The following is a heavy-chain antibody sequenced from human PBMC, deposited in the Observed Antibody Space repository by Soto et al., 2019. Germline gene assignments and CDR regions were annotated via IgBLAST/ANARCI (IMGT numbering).Heavy chain of an antibody. CDR3: ARDLNNGIPTGF. CDR2: ISAYNGNT. J-gene: IGHJ4*02. Sequence: QVQLVQSGGEVKKPGASVKVSCKASGYTFTSYGISWVRQAPGQGLEWMGWISAYNGNTKNAQNFQGRVTMTTDTSASTAYMELRSLRSDDTVVYYCARDLNNGIPTGFWGQGTLVTVSS. V-gene: IGHV1-18*01. D-gene: IGHD2-8*01. CDR1: GYTFTSYG.